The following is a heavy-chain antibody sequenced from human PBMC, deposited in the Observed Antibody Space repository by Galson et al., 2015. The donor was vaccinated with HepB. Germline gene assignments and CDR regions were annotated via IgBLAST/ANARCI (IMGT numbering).Heavy chain of an antibody. V-gene: IGHV3-33*01. CDR2: IWSDGGRK. CDR1: GFSFNNYG. J-gene: IGHJ4*02. CDR3: ARDWGGGSYYYFDY. Sequence: SLRLSCAASGFSFNNYGMHWVRQVPGKGLEWVAAIWSDGGRKYYTDSVKGRFTISRDNSKKTLYLQMNSLRAEDTAVYFCARDWGGGSYYYFDYWGQGTLVTVSS. D-gene: IGHD1-26*01.